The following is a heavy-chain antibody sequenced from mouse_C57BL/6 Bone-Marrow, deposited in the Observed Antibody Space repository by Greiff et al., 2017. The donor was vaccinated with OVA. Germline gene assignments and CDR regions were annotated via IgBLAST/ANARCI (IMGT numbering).Heavy chain of an antibody. V-gene: IGHV1-64*01. Sequence: LVESGAELVKPGASVKLSCKASGYTFTSYWMHWVKQRPGQGLEWIGMIHPNSGSTNYNEKFKSKATLTVDKSSSTAYMQLSSLTSEDSAVYYCARRALQGFAYWGQGTLVTVSA. CDR2: IHPNSGST. J-gene: IGHJ3*01. D-gene: IGHD6-1*01. CDR3: ARRALQGFAY. CDR1: GYTFTSYW.